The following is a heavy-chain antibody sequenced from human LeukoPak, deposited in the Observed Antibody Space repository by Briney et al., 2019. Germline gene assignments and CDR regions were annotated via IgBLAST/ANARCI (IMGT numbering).Heavy chain of an antibody. CDR3: ARIGAEGDFWSGYFEGAYDNNWFDP. CDR2: IIPIFGTA. V-gene: IGHV1-69*13. CDR1: GGTFSSYA. D-gene: IGHD3-3*01. J-gene: IGHJ5*02. Sequence: ASVKVSCKASGGTFSSYAISWVRQAPGQGLEWMGGIIPIFGTANYAQKFQGRVTITADESMSTAYMELSSLRSEDTAVYYCARIGAEGDFWSGYFEGAYDNNWFDPWGQGTLVTVSS.